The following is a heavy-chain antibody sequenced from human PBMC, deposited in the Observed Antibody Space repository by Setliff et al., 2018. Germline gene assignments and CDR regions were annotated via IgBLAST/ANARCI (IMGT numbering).Heavy chain of an antibody. CDR2: INHSGST. CDR1: GGSFSGHY. D-gene: IGHD5-18*01. J-gene: IGHJ5*02. CDR3: ARPRVQLWLRGWFDP. Sequence: PSETLSLTCAVYGGSFSGHYWSWIRQPPGKGLEWIGEINHSGSTNYNPSLKSRVTISVDTSKNQFSLKLSSVTAADTAVYYCARPRVQLWLRGWFDPWGQGTLVTVSS. V-gene: IGHV4-34*01.